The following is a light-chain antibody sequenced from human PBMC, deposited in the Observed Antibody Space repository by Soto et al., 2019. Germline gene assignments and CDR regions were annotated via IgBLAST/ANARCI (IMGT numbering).Light chain of an antibody. CDR2: GAS. Sequence: EIVMTQSPATLSVCPGERATLSCRASQSISITLAWYQQKPGQAPRLLIYGASTRATGIPARFSGSGSGTEFTLTISGLQSEDFAVYYCQQYSNWPRTFGGGTKVDIK. J-gene: IGKJ4*01. CDR3: QQYSNWPRT. CDR1: QSISIT. V-gene: IGKV3-15*01.